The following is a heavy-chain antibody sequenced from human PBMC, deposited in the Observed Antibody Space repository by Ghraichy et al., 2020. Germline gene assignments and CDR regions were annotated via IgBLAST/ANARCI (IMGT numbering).Heavy chain of an antibody. Sequence: GESLNISCEASGFTFTTYAMSWVRQAPGKGLEWVSTISGSGGATFYADSVKGRFTVSRDNFKSEVYLQLNGLRVDDTAIYYCAKENLRYYFDYWGLGVRVTVSS. CDR1: GFTFTTYA. CDR2: ISGSGGAT. J-gene: IGHJ4*02. V-gene: IGHV3-23*01. CDR3: AKENLRYYFDY. D-gene: IGHD3-16*01.